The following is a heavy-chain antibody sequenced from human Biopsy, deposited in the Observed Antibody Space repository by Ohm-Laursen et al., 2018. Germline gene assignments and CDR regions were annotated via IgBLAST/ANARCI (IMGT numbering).Heavy chain of an antibody. CDR2: ISSSSDNI. CDR3: VRSRGSSGIATIYYYGMDV. J-gene: IGHJ6*02. D-gene: IGHD3-10*01. V-gene: IGHV3-21*01. CDR1: GFTLSSYS. Sequence: GSLRLSCTASGFTLSSYSMNWVRQTPGKGLEWVSTISSSSDNIYYVDSVKGRFTISRDNAKNSLYLQMNSLRAEDTAVYYCVRSRGSSGIATIYYYGMDVWGQGTTVTVSS.